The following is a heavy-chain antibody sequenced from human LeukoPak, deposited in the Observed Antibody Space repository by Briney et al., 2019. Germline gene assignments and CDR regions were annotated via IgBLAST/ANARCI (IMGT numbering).Heavy chain of an antibody. J-gene: IGHJ6*02. CDR1: GGTFSSYA. V-gene: IGHV1-69*13. Sequence: ASVKVSCKASGGTFSSYAISWVRQAPGQGLEWMGGIIPIFGTANYAQKFQGRVTITADESTSTAYMELSSLRSGDTAVYYCARDPYDFWSGYTDRPDAYYYYGMDVWGQGTTVTVSS. CDR3: ARDPYDFWSGYTDRPDAYYYYGMDV. CDR2: IIPIFGTA. D-gene: IGHD3-3*01.